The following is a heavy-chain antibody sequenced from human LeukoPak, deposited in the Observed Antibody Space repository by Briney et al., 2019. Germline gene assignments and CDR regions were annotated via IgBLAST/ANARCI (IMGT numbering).Heavy chain of an antibody. CDR2: INPNSGGT. Sequence: ASVKVSCKASGYTFTGYYMHWVRQAPGQGIERMGWINPNSGGTNYAQKFQGRVTMTRDTSISTAYMELSSLRSDDTTVYYCARRRVYDILTSYAFDIWGQGTMVTVSS. V-gene: IGHV1-2*02. CDR3: ARRRVYDILTSYAFDI. J-gene: IGHJ3*02. D-gene: IGHD3-9*01. CDR1: GYTFTGYY.